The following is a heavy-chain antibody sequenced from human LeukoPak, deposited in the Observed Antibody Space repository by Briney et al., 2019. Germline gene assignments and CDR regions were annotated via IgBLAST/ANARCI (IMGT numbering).Heavy chain of an antibody. CDR3: ARTGPKGFWSGNYFDY. CDR1: GGSISSSSYY. Sequence: PSETLSLTCTVSGGSISSSSYYWGWIRQPPGKGLEWLGSIYYSGSTYYNPSLKSRVTISVDTSKNQFSLKLSSVTAADTAVYYCARTGPKGFWSGNYFDYWGQGTLVTVSS. CDR2: IYYSGST. V-gene: IGHV4-39*01. D-gene: IGHD3-3*01. J-gene: IGHJ4*02.